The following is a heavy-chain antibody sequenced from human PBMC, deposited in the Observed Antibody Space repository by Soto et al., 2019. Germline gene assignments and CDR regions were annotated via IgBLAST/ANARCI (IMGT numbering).Heavy chain of an antibody. J-gene: IGHJ4*02. V-gene: IGHV3-30*18. Sequence: GGSLRLSCAASGFTFSSYGMHWVRQAPGKGLEWVAVISYDGSNKYYADSVKGRFTISRDNSKNTLYLQMNSLRAEDTAVYYCAKDVAGTKFIQAGVLDYWGQGT. CDR1: GFTFSSYG. CDR3: AKDVAGTKFIQAGVLDY. CDR2: ISYDGSNK. D-gene: IGHD1-1*01.